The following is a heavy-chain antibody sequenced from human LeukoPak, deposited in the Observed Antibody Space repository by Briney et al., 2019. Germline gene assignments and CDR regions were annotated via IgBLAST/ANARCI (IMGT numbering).Heavy chain of an antibody. V-gene: IGHV3-48*02. CDR3: ASDQRYAFDY. J-gene: IGHJ4*02. D-gene: IGHD3-9*01. Sequence: PGGSLGLSCATSGFSFTDYPMNWVRQAPGKGLEWVSNIRTSAEGANYAYYADSVKGRVTISRDDAKNTLYLHMNSLRDDDTAVYYCASDQRYAFDYWGQGILVTVSS. CDR2: IRTSAEGANYA. CDR1: GFSFTDYP.